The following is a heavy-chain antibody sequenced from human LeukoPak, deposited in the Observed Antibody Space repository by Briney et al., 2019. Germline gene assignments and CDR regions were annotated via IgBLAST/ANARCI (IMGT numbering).Heavy chain of an antibody. V-gene: IGHV3-23*01. CDR2: ISGSGGSA. D-gene: IGHD5-24*01. J-gene: IGHJ4*02. CDR1: GLTFSSYA. CDR3: AQTPRDGYNWMDY. Sequence: GGSLRLSCAASGLTFSSYAMSWVRQAPGKGLEWVSAISGSGGSAYSADSVKGRFTISRDNSKNTLYLQMNSLRAEDTAVYYCAQTPRDGYNWMDYWGQGTLVTVSS.